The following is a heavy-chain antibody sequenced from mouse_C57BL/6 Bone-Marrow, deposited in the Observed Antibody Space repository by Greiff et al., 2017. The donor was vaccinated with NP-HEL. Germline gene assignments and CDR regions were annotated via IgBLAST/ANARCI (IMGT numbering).Heavy chain of an antibody. CDR3: ARGAYYKRVYYAMDY. CDR2: INPNYGTT. Sequence: EVQLQQSGPELVKPGASVKISCKASGYSFTDYNMNWVKQSNGKSLEWIGVINPNYGTTSYNQKFKGKATLTVDKSSSTAYMQLNSLTSEDSAVYYCARGAYYKRVYYAMDYWGKGTSVTVSS. D-gene: IGHD2-12*01. J-gene: IGHJ4*01. V-gene: IGHV1-39*01. CDR1: GYSFTDYN.